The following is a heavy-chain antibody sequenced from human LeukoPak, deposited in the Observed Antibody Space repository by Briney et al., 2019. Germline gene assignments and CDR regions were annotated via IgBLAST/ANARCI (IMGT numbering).Heavy chain of an antibody. V-gene: IGHV1-3*01. CDR1: GYTFTSYA. Sequence: ASVNVSCKASGYTFTSYAMHWVRQAPGQRLEWMGWINAGNGNTKYSQKFQGRVTITRDTSASTAYMELSSLRSEDTAVYYCARHVGGYDFDYWGQGTLVTVSS. J-gene: IGHJ4*02. CDR2: INAGNGNT. CDR3: ARHVGGYDFDY. D-gene: IGHD5-12*01.